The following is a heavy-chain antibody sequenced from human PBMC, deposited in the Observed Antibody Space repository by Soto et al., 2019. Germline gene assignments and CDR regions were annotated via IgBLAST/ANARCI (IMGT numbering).Heavy chain of an antibody. V-gene: IGHV1-2*02. CDR1: GYTFIAFL. J-gene: IGHJ6*02. CDR3: SKGLWTVGHCSGGSCYDGMDV. CDR2: INLKSGAT. Sequence: QVQLVQSGAEVKKPGASVKVSWEPSGYTFIAFLLHWVRQAPGKGLEWVGWINLKSGATYYAQKFQGRVTMTRDTSINTVYMELSRLTSDDTAVYYCSKGLWTVGHCSGGSCYDGMDVWGQGTTVTVSS. D-gene: IGHD2-15*01.